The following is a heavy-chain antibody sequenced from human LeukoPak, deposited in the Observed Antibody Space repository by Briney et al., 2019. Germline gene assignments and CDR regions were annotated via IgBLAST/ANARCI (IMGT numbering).Heavy chain of an antibody. V-gene: IGHV4-59*08. CDR1: GGSISSYY. D-gene: IGHD6-13*01. CDR2: IHNSGSS. J-gene: IGHJ5*02. Sequence: SETLSLTCTVSGGSISSYYWSWIRQPPGKGLEWIGYIHNSGSSNYNPSLKSRVTTSVDTSKNQFSLKLSSVTAADTAVYYCARHAGSSTSWFDPWGQGTLVTVSS. CDR3: ARHAGSSTSWFDP.